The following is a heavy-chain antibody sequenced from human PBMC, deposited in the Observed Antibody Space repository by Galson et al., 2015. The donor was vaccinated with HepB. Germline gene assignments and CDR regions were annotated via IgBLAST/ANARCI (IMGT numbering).Heavy chain of an antibody. Sequence: SLRLSCAASGFTFSSYSMNWVRQAPGKGLEWVSSISSSSSYIYYADSVKGRFTISRDNAKNSLYLQMNSLKASDTAMYYCASSGYCSSTSCYDYYYGMDVWGQGTTVTVSS. D-gene: IGHD2-2*01. CDR1: GFTFSSYS. CDR3: ASSGYCSSTSCYDYYYGMDV. CDR2: ISSSSSYI. V-gene: IGHV3-21*04. J-gene: IGHJ6*02.